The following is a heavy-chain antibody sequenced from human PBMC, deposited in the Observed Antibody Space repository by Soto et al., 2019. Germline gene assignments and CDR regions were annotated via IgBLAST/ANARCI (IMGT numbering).Heavy chain of an antibody. D-gene: IGHD2-21*02. V-gene: IGHV5-51*01. CDR3: ARVDGGNSYYYYYYGMDV. J-gene: IGHJ6*02. CDR2: IYPGDSDT. CDR1: GYSFTSYW. Sequence: GESLKISCKGSGYSFTSYWIGWVRQMPGKGLEWMGIIYPGDSDTRYSPSFQGRVTISADKSISTAYLQWSSLKASDTAMYYCARVDGGNSYYYYYYGMDVWGQGTTVTVSS.